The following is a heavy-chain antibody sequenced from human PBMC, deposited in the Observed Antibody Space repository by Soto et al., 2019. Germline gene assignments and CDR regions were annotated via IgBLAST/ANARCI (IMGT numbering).Heavy chain of an antibody. CDR2: IYHSGST. V-gene: IGHV4-38-2*01. D-gene: IGHD6-19*01. Sequence: SETLSLTCAVSGYSISSGYYWGWIRQRPGKGLEWIGSIYHSGSTYYNPSLKSRVTISVDTSKNQFSLKLSSVTAADTAVYYCARDDSSGWLGDYYYGMDVWGQGTTVTVSS. CDR1: GYSISSGYY. CDR3: ARDDSSGWLGDYYYGMDV. J-gene: IGHJ6*02.